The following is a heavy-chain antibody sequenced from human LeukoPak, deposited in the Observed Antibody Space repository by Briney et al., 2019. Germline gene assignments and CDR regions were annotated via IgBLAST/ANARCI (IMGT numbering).Heavy chain of an antibody. CDR3: ARDNLQLRSTSSSWYQDPYYFDY. Sequence: GASVKVSCKASGYTFTSYYMHWVRQAPGQGLEWMGIINPSDGSTTYAQKFQGRVTMTRDTSTSTVYMELSSLRSEDTAVYYCARDNLQLRSTSSSWYQDPYYFDYWGQGTLVTVSS. V-gene: IGHV1-46*01. CDR2: INPSDGST. J-gene: IGHJ4*02. D-gene: IGHD6-13*01. CDR1: GYTFTSYY.